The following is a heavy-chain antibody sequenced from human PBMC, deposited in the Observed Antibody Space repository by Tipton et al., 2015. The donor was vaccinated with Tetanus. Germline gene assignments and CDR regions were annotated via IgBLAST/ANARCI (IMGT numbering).Heavy chain of an antibody. D-gene: IGHD2-2*01. CDR3: ARGSDSPYQQGNWFDP. Sequence: SLRLSCAASGFTFSSYEMNWVRQAPGKGLEWVSYISSSGSTIYYADSVKGRFTISRDNAKNSLYLQMNSLRAEDTAVYYCARGSDSPYQQGNWFDPWGQGTLVTVSS. CDR2: ISSSGSTI. J-gene: IGHJ5*02. V-gene: IGHV3-48*03. CDR1: GFTFSSYE.